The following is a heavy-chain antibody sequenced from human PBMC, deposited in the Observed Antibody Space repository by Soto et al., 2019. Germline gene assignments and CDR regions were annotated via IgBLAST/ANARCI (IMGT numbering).Heavy chain of an antibody. CDR2: ISAYNGNT. J-gene: IGHJ3*02. D-gene: IGHD2-15*01. CDR1: GYTFSSYG. Sequence: GASVKVSCKASGYTFSSYGISWVRQAPGQGLEWMGWISAYNGNTNYSQKFQGRVTITRDTSASTAYMELSSLRSEDTAVYYCAGPLYCSGGSCYSGSPFDIWGQGTMVTVSS. CDR3: AGPLYCSGGSCYSGSPFDI. V-gene: IGHV1-18*01.